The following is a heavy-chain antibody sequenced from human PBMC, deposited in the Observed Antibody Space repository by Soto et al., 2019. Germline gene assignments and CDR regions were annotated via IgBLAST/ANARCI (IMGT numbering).Heavy chain of an antibody. Sequence: GGSLRLSCAASGFTFSSYSMNWVRQAPGKGLEWVSYISSSSTIYYADSVKGRFTISRDNAKNSLYLQMNSLRDEDTAVYYCASGITIFGVGFDPWGQGTLVTVSS. J-gene: IGHJ5*02. CDR1: GFTFSSYS. D-gene: IGHD3-3*01. CDR3: ASGITIFGVGFDP. V-gene: IGHV3-48*02. CDR2: ISSSSTI.